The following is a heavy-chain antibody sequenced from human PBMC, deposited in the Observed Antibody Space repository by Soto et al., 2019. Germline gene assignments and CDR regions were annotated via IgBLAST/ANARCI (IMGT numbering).Heavy chain of an antibody. Sequence: GGSLRLSCAAAGFTFSNHWIHWVRQAPGKGLVWVSRINGDGTGTFYADSVRGRFAISRDKAENTVYLQMNSLRAEDTAVYYCAKDLQFSGWLSAQTFDYWGQGTQVTVSS. D-gene: IGHD6-19*01. V-gene: IGHV3-74*01. J-gene: IGHJ4*02. CDR1: GFTFSNHW. CDR2: INGDGTGT. CDR3: AKDLQFSGWLSAQTFDY.